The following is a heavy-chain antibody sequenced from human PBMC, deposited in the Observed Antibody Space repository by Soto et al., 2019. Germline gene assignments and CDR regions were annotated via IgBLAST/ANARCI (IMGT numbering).Heavy chain of an antibody. J-gene: IGHJ5*02. CDR1: MSSISGSEIN. CDR2: IYFAGNT. Sequence: TLSVTCSVCMSSISGSEINGEWVHQPPGKGLEWIGTIYFAGNTYYNPSLKSRVTTSVDTSKNQFSLRLGSVTAADTALYYCARHQYNYGFFGRFEPWGQGTLVTVSA. D-gene: IGHD5-18*01. CDR3: ARHQYNYGFFGRFEP. V-gene: IGHV4-39*01.